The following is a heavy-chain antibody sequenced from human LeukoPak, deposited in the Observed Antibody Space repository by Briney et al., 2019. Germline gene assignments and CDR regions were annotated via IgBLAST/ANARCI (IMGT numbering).Heavy chain of an antibody. CDR2: IKQDGSEK. CDR1: GFTFSGYW. V-gene: IGHV3-7*01. Sequence: GGSLRLSCAASGFTFSGYWMSWVRQAPGEGLEWVANIKQDGSEKYYVDSVKGRFTISRDNAKTSLYLQMTRRRAEDTAVYHCARGPTKGNGFDIWGQGTMVTVSS. CDR3: ARGPTKGNGFDI. J-gene: IGHJ3*02.